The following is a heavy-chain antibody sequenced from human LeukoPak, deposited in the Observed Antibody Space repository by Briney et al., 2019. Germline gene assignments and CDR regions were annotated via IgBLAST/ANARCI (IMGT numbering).Heavy chain of an antibody. CDR2: IISDGSYT. CDR1: EFTFSRYW. D-gene: IGHD4-17*01. CDR3: VRAADYGDYGGFDY. Sequence: GGSLRLSCAASEFTFSRYWMHWVRQAPGKGLVWVARIISDGSYTNYADSVKGRFTISRDNAKNTLYLQMHSLRAEDTAVYYCVRAADYGDYGGFDYWGQGTLVTVSS. J-gene: IGHJ4*02. V-gene: IGHV3-74*01.